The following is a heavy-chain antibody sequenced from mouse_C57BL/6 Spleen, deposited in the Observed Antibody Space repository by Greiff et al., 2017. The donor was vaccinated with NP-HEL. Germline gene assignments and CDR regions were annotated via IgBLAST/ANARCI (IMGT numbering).Heavy chain of an antibody. V-gene: IGHV1S81*02. J-gene: IGHJ2*01. CDR2: TNPTNGRT. D-gene: IGHD1-1*01. CDR3: ARIKKIVATYLGY. Sequence: QVQLQQPGAELVKAGASVKMSCKASGYTFTSYWMHWVKQRLGQGLEWFAETNPTNGRTYYNEKFKSKATLTVDKSSSTAYMLLSGPTFEDSAVYYCARIKKIVATYLGYWGQGTTLTDSS. CDR1: GYTFTSYW.